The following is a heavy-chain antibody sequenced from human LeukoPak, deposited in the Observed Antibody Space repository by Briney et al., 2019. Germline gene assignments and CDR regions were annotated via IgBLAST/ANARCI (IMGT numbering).Heavy chain of an antibody. CDR1: GYTFTGYY. J-gene: IGHJ5*02. CDR3: ARFPSYYDSGPAGP. Sequence: ASVKVSRKASGYTFTGYYMHWVRQAPGQGLEWMGWINPNSGGTNYAQKFQGRVTMTRDTSISTVYMELSRLRSDDTAVYYCARFPSYYDSGPAGPWGQGTLVTVSS. CDR2: INPNSGGT. V-gene: IGHV1-2*02. D-gene: IGHD3-22*01.